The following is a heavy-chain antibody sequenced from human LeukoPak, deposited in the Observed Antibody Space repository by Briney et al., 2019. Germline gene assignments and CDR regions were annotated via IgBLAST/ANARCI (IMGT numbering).Heavy chain of an antibody. CDR1: SDSISSYY. D-gene: IGHD3-22*01. CDR2: IYYSGST. Sequence: SETLSLTCTVSSDSISSYYWSWVRQPPGKGLEWIGYIYYSGSTYYNPSLKSRVTISVDTSKNQFSLKLSSVTAADTAVYYCARDSLRWYYYDSSGYRLGFDPWGQGTLVTVSS. CDR3: ARDSLRWYYYDSSGYRLGFDP. V-gene: IGHV4-59*06. J-gene: IGHJ5*02.